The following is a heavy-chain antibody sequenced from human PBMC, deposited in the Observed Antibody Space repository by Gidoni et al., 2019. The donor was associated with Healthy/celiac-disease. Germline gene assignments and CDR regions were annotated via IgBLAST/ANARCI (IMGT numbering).Heavy chain of an antibody. CDR1: GFTVSSNY. CDR3: ARGKYSSGWYNWFDP. CDR2: IYSGGST. D-gene: IGHD6-19*01. V-gene: IGHV3-66*02. Sequence: EVQLVESGGGLVQPGGSLRLSCAASGFTVSSNYMSGVRQAPGKGLEWVSVIYSGGSTYYADSVKGRFTISRDNSKNTLYLQMNSLRAEDTAVYYCARGKYSSGWYNWFDPWGQGTLVTVSS. J-gene: IGHJ5*02.